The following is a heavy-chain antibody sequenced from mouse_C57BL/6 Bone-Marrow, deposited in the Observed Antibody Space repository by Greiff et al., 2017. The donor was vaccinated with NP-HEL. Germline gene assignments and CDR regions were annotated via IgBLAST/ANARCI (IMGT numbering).Heavy chain of an antibody. Sequence: VQLKGSGPGLVQPSQSLSISCTVSGFSLTSYGVHWVRQSPGQGLEWLGVIWRGGSTAYNAAFISRLSISTDNSKSQDFIKMNSLQADDTAIYYCARTDLVAFAYWGQGTLVTVSA. CDR2: IWRGGST. CDR3: ARTDLVAFAY. V-gene: IGHV2-2*01. CDR1: GFSLTSYG. J-gene: IGHJ3*01.